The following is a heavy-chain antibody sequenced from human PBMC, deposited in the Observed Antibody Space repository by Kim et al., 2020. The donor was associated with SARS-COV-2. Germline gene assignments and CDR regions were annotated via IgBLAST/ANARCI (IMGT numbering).Heavy chain of an antibody. CDR1: GYTFTSYD. CDR2: MNPNSGNT. Sequence: ASVKVSCKASGYTFTSYDINWVRQATGQGLEWMGWMNPNSGNTGYAQKFQGRVTMTRNTSISTAYMELSSLRSEDTAVYYCARGLSNTYYYGSGSYYEFKYNWFDPWGQGTLVTVSS. V-gene: IGHV1-8*01. CDR3: ARGLSNTYYYGSGSYYEFKYNWFDP. D-gene: IGHD3-10*01. J-gene: IGHJ5*02.